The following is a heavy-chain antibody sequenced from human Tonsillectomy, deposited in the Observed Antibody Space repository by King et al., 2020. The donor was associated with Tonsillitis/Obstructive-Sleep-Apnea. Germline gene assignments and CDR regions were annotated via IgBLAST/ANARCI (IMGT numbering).Heavy chain of an antibody. CDR2: ISAYNGDT. CDR3: ARDSMSHYYVSSCYYTFEN. CDR1: GYTFTNYG. Sequence: QLVQSGAEVKKPGASVKVSCKASGYTFTNYGISWVRQAPGQGLEWMGWISAYNGDTNYAQKLQGRVTMTTDKSTSTAYMELRSLRSDDTAVYYCARDSMSHYYVSSCYYTFENWGQGTLVTVSS. V-gene: IGHV1-18*01. D-gene: IGHD3-22*01. J-gene: IGHJ4*02.